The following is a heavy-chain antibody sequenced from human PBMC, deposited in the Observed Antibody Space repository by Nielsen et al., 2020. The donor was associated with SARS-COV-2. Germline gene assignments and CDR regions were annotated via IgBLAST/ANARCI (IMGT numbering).Heavy chain of an antibody. V-gene: IGHV3-74*01. Sequence: GESLKISCAASGFTFSSYWMHWVRQAPGKGLVWVSRINSDGSSTSYADSVKGRFTISRDNAKNTLYLQMNSLRAEDTAVYYCAKGVRGVILDWGQGTLVTVSS. D-gene: IGHD3-10*02. CDR2: INSDGSST. J-gene: IGHJ4*02. CDR3: AKGVRGVILD. CDR1: GFTFSSYW.